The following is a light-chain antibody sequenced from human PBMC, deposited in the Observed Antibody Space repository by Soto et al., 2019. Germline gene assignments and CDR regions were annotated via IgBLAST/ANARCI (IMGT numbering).Light chain of an antibody. Sequence: QSVLTQPASVSGSPGQSITISCTGTSSDFGGYNYVSWYQQHPGKAPKLMIYDVSNRPSGVSNRFSGSKSGNTASLTISGLQAEDEADYSCSSYTSSSTLLVFGTGTKVTVL. J-gene: IGLJ1*01. CDR2: DVS. V-gene: IGLV2-14*01. CDR3: SSYTSSSTLLV. CDR1: SSDFGGYNY.